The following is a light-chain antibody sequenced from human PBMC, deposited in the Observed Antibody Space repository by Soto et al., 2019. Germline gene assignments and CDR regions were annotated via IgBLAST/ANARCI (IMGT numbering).Light chain of an antibody. CDR3: LVYVRSQT. V-gene: IGKV3-20*01. J-gene: IGKJ1*01. CDR2: GAS. Sequence: EIVLTQAPGTLYFSPMEIATLSFMASQSVTKNNLNWYQQRPGLVLRLLIYGASSRANGIPARFSGSGSGIEFTLAISILETEDFVVYYCLVYVRSQTFGQVTKVDIK. CDR1: QSVTKNN.